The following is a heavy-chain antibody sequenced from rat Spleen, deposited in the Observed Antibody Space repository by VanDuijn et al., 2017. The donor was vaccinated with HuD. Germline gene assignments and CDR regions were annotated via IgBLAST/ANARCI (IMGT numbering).Heavy chain of an antibody. CDR2: VNYDGIST. V-gene: IGHV5-29*01. CDR3: ARHDYPGMSYFDY. Sequence: EAQLVESDGGLVQPGRSLKLSCAASGFIFSDYFMAWVRQAPTKGLEWVATVNYDGISTSYRDSVKGRFTISRDNAKSTLYLQMDSLRSEDTATYYCARHDYPGMSYFDYWGQGVMVTVSS. J-gene: IGHJ2*01. CDR1: GFIFSDYF. D-gene: IGHD1-4*01.